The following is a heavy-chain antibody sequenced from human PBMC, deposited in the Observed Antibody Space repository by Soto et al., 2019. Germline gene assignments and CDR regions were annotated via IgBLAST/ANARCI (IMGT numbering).Heavy chain of an antibody. CDR3: ARGYYYDSSGYRYYFDY. J-gene: IGHJ4*02. Sequence: ASVKVSCKASGYTFTSYYMHWARQAPGQGLEWMGIINPSGGSTSYAQKFQGRVTMTRDTSTSTVYMELSSLRSEDTAVYYCARGYYYDSSGYRYYFDYWGQGTLVTVSS. CDR2: INPSGGST. V-gene: IGHV1-46*01. D-gene: IGHD3-22*01. CDR1: GYTFTSYY.